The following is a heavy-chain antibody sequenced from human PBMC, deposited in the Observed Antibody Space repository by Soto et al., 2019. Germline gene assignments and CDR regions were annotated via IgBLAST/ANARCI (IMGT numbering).Heavy chain of an antibody. CDR1: GYTFTSYA. D-gene: IGHD2-2*01. V-gene: IGHV1-3*01. J-gene: IGHJ6*02. CDR2: INAGNGNT. CDR3: ARESVVPAALVDYYYYGMDV. Sequence: GASVKVSCKASGYTFTSYAMHWVRQAPGQRLEWMGWINAGNGNTKYSQKFQGRVTITRDTSASTAYMELSSLRSEDTAVYYCARESVVPAALVDYYYYGMDVWGQGTTVTVYS.